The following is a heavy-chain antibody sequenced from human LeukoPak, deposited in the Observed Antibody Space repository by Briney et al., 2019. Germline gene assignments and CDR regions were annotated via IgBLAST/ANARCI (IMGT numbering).Heavy chain of an antibody. V-gene: IGHV3-74*01. Sequence: PGGSLRLSCAASGFTFSSYWMDWVRQAPGKGLVWVSRINSDGSSTTYADSVKGRFTISRDNAKNTLYLQMNSLRAEDTAVYYCAREVYGGDCCAFDIWGQGTMVTVSS. CDR3: AREVYGGDCCAFDI. D-gene: IGHD2-21*02. J-gene: IGHJ3*02. CDR1: GFTFSSYW. CDR2: INSDGSST.